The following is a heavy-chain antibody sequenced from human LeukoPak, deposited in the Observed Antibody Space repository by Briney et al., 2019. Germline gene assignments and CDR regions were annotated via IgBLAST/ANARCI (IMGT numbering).Heavy chain of an antibody. CDR3: ASLRRDGYTQEFDY. CDR2: IYYSGST. D-gene: IGHD5-24*01. Sequence: SETLSLTCTVSGGSISSYYWSWIRQPPGKGLEWIGYIYYSGSTNYNPSLKSRVTISVDTSKNQFSLKLSSVTAADTAVYYCASLRRDGYTQEFDYWGQGTLVTVSS. CDR1: GGSISSYY. V-gene: IGHV4-59*08. J-gene: IGHJ4*02.